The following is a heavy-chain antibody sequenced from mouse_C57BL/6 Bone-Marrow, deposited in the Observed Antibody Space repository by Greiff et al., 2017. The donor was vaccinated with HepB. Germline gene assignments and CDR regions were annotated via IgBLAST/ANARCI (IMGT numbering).Heavy chain of an antibody. CDR2: IHPSDSDT. D-gene: IGHD1-1*01. V-gene: IGHV1-74*01. Sequence: QVHVKQPGAELVKPGASVKVSCKASGYTFTSYWMHWVKQRPGQGLEWIGRIHPSDSDTNYNQKFKGKATLTVDKSSSTAYMQLSSLTSEDSAVYYCAISSYYGSSPYYFDYWGQGTTLTVSS. J-gene: IGHJ2*01. CDR1: GYTFTSYW. CDR3: AISSYYGSSPYYFDY.